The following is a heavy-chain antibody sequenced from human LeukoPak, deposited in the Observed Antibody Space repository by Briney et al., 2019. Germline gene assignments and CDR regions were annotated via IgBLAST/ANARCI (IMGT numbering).Heavy chain of an antibody. Sequence: QPGGPLRLSCAASGFTFSSYSMNWVRQAPGKGLEWVSYISSSSSTIYYADSVKGRFTISRDNAKNSLYLQMNSLRAEDTAVYYCARVGYQLLHYYYYYMDVWGKGTTVTVSS. CDR2: ISSSSSTI. J-gene: IGHJ6*03. CDR1: GFTFSSYS. V-gene: IGHV3-48*04. D-gene: IGHD2-2*01. CDR3: ARVGYQLLHYYYYYMDV.